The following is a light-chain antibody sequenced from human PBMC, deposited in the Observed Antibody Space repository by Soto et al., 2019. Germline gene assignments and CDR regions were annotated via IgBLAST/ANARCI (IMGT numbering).Light chain of an antibody. CDR2: GAS. V-gene: IGKV3-20*01. CDR1: QSVSSSY. Sequence: EIVLTQSPGTLSLSPGERATLSCRASQSVSSSYLAWYQQKPGQAPRLLIYGASSRATGIPDRFSGSGSGTDFTLTTSRLEPEDFAVYYCQQYGSSPLTFGGGTKLDIK. CDR3: QQYGSSPLT. J-gene: IGKJ4*01.